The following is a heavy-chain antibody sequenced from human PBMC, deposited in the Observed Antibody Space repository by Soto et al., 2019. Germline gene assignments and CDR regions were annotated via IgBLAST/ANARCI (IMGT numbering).Heavy chain of an antibody. V-gene: IGHV3-30*18. Sequence: PGGSLRLSCAASGFTFSSYGMHWVRQAPGKGLEWVAVISYDGSNKYYADSVKGRFTISRDNSKNTLYLQMNSLRAEDTAVYYCAKDDYSTLNYYYGMDVWGQGTTVTVSS. CDR1: GFTFSSYG. CDR2: ISYDGSNK. J-gene: IGHJ6*02. D-gene: IGHD4-4*01. CDR3: AKDDYSTLNYYYGMDV.